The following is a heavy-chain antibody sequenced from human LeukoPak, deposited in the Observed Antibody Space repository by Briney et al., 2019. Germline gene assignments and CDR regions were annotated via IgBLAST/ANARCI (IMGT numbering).Heavy chain of an antibody. J-gene: IGHJ4*02. CDR2: TYYRSKWYN. V-gene: IGHV6-1*01. CDR1: GDSVSSNSAA. CDR3: ARELDYGSGSYYSVNYYFDY. D-gene: IGHD3-10*01. Sequence: SQTLSLTCAISGDSVSSNSAAWNWIRQSPSRGLEWLGRTYYRSKWYNDYAVSVKSRITINPDTSKNQFSLQLNSVTPEDTAVYYCARELDYGSGSYYSVNYYFDYWGQGTLVTVSS.